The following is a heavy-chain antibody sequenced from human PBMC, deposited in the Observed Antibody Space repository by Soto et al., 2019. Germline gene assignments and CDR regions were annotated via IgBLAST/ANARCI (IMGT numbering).Heavy chain of an antibody. Sequence: GGSLRLSCAASGFGFNGDAMHWVRQAPGKGLESCSRISEIGDMTRYGDSAKGRLTISRANGKNSLFLQITSLRPEATALYSCVQDWLSEPYGRFETWGQGALVTVSS. V-gene: IGHV3-9*01. J-gene: IGHJ5*02. CDR1: GFGFNGDA. CDR3: VQDWLSEPYGRFET. CDR2: ISEIGDMT. D-gene: IGHD3-10*01.